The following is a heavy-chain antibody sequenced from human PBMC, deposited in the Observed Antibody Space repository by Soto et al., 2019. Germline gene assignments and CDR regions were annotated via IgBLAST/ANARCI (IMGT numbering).Heavy chain of an antibody. CDR1: GGTFSSYT. J-gene: IGHJ4*02. CDR3: ARDCSSTSCYDY. CDR2: IIPILGIA. V-gene: IGHV1-69*08. Sequence: QVQLVQSGAEVKKPGSSVKVSCKASGGTFSSYTISWVRQAPGQGLEWMGRIIPILGIANYAQKFQGRVTITADKCTSTAYMELSSLRSEDTAVYYCARDCSSTSCYDYWGQGTLVTVSS. D-gene: IGHD2-2*01.